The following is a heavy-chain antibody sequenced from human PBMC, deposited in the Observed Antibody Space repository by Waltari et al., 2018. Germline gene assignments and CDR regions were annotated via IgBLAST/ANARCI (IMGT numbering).Heavy chain of an antibody. Sequence: QVQLQESGPGLVKPSETLSLTCTVSGGSISSYYWSWIRQPAGKGLEWIGRIYTSGSTNDNPSLKSRVTMSVDTSKNQFSLKLSSVTAADTAVYYCARDASVAAGAGNAFDIWGQGTMVTVSS. D-gene: IGHD6-13*01. CDR2: IYTSGST. CDR1: GGSISSYY. V-gene: IGHV4-4*07. J-gene: IGHJ3*02. CDR3: ARDASVAAGAGNAFDI.